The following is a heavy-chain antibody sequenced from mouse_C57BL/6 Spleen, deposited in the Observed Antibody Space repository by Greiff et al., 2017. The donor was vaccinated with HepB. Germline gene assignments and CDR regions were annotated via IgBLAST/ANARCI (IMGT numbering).Heavy chain of an antibody. D-gene: IGHD2-5*01. CDR1: GYTFTDYN. J-gene: IGHJ4*01. V-gene: IGHV1-18*01. CDR3: ARYHYSNYVVDY. CDR2: INPNNGGT. Sequence: EVQLQQSGPELVKPGASVKIPCKASGYTFTDYNMDWVKRSHGKSLEWIGDINPNNGGTIYNQKFKGKATLTVDKSSSTAYMELRSLTSEDTAVYYCARYHYSNYVVDYWGQGTSVTVSS.